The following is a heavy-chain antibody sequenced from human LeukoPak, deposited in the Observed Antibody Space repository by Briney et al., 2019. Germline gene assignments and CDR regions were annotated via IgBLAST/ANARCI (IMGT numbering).Heavy chain of an antibody. V-gene: IGHV4-34*01. CDR3: ARVRGRYCSSASCYTDWFDP. J-gene: IGHJ5*02. Sequence: SETLSLTCAVYGGSFSGYYWSWIRQPPGKGLEWIGDINHSGSTNYNPSLKSRVTISVDTSKNQFSRKLSSVTAADTAVYYCARVRGRYCSSASCYTDWFDPWGQGTLVTVSS. CDR2: INHSGST. CDR1: GGSFSGYY. D-gene: IGHD2-2*02.